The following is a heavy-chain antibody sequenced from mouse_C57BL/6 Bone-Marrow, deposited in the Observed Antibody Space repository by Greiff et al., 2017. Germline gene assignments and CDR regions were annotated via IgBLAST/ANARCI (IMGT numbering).Heavy chain of an antibody. J-gene: IGHJ3*01. V-gene: IGHV1-5*01. Sequence: EVQLQESGTVLARPGASVKMSCKTSGYTFTSYWMHWVKQRPGQGLEWIGAIYPGNSDTSYNQKFKGKAKLTAVTSASTAYMELSSLTSEDSAVYYCTKDYYGSSPAWFAYWGQGTRVTVSA. D-gene: IGHD1-1*01. CDR3: TKDYYGSSPAWFAY. CDR1: GYTFTSYW. CDR2: IYPGNSDT.